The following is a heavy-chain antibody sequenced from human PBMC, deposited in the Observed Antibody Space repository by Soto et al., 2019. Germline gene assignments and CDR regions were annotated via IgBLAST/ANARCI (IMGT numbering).Heavy chain of an antibody. Sequence: PSETLSLTCTVSGGSISNSRYYWGWIRQPPGKGLEWIGNIFYSGKSYYNPSLKSRVTLSVDTSKNQFSLKLSSMAAADTAVYYCAGHDYGDSGSYFDYWGQGTLVTVSS. J-gene: IGHJ4*02. D-gene: IGHD4-17*01. CDR3: AGHDYGDSGSYFDY. CDR1: GGSISNSRYY. V-gene: IGHV4-39*01. CDR2: IFYSGKS.